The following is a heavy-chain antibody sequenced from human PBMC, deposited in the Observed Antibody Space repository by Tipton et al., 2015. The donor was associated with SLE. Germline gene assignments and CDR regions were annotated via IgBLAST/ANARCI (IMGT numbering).Heavy chain of an antibody. CDR3: ARELWGSLDY. V-gene: IGHV4-59*01. D-gene: IGHD7-27*01. J-gene: IGHJ4*02. Sequence: TLSLTCTVSGVSFSDYSWSWVRQPPGKGLEWIGYFYYGGSTNYNPSLKSRVTISIDTSKNQFSLKLSSVTAADTAVYYCARELWGSLDYWGQGTLLTVSS. CDR2: FYYGGST. CDR1: GVSFSDYS.